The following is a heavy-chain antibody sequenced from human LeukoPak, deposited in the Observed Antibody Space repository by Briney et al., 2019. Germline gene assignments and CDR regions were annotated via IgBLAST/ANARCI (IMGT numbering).Heavy chain of an antibody. D-gene: IGHD3-10*01. CDR2: VYQSGTT. CDR3: ARDPVGRYGSASP. Sequence: SETLSLTCTVSGFSISSGHYWGWVRQPPGAGLEWIGSVYQSGTTYYNPSLKSRVTTSVDMSKNQFSLRLRPVTAADTAVYYCARDPVGRYGSASPWGQGTLVTVSS. V-gene: IGHV4-38-2*02. CDR1: GFSISSGHY. J-gene: IGHJ4*02.